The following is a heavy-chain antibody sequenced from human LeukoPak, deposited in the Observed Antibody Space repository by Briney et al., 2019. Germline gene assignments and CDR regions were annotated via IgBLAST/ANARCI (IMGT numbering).Heavy chain of an antibody. J-gene: IGHJ4*02. D-gene: IGHD2-21*01. CDR1: GYTLTGYY. Sequence: ASEKVSCKASGYTLTGYYMQWVRRAPGQGLEWMGWINPNSGETSYAQRFQDRVTMTRDTSISTAYLELSRLRSDDTAIYYCARDIVEWGQGSLVTVSS. CDR3: ARDIVE. CDR2: INPNSGET. V-gene: IGHV1-2*02.